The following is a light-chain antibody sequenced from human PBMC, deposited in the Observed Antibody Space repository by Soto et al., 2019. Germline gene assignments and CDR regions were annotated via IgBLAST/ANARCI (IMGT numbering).Light chain of an antibody. CDR2: GAS. CDR3: QQYNNWPWT. J-gene: IGKJ1*01. Sequence: EIVMTQSPATLSVSPGERATLSCWASQSVSSNLAWYQRKPGQAPRLLIYGASTRATGIPVRFSGSGSGTEFTLTISSLQSEDFAVYSSQQYNNWPWTFGQGTKV. CDR1: QSVSSN. V-gene: IGKV3-15*01.